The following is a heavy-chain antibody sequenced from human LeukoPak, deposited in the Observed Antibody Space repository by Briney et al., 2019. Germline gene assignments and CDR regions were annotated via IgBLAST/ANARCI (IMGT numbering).Heavy chain of an antibody. V-gene: IGHV3-48*01. CDR1: GFTFSDYS. J-gene: IGHJ4*02. CDR2: IGISSGNT. D-gene: IGHD2-2*01. CDR3: ARDHKYDSDN. Sequence: GGSLRLSCAASGFTFSDYSMNWVRQAPGKGLEWISYIGISSGNTKYADSVKGRFTISGDKAKNSLYLQMNSLRVEDTAVYYCARDHKYDSDNWCQGTLVTVS.